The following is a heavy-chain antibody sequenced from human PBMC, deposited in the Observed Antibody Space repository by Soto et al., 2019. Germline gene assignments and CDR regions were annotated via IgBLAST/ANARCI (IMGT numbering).Heavy chain of an antibody. J-gene: IGHJ3*01. CDR1: GFTFTNYA. CDR2: IPGSGGHKLHP. CDR3: TKEIASDRGYMEL. V-gene: IGHV3-23*01. Sequence: PGGSVRLSCAASGFTFTNYAMSWVRLSPGQGLEWVSTIPGSGGHKLHPEYADSVKGRFTISRDNSKDTLYLQMDSLSAEDTAVYYCTKEIASDRGYMELWGQGTKVTVSS. D-gene: IGHD5-18*01.